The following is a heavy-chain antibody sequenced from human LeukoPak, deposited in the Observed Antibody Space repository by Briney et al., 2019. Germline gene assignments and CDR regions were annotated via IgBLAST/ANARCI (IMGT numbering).Heavy chain of an antibody. D-gene: IGHD1-1*01. CDR3: ATGSQLGSYNWLDP. J-gene: IGHJ5*02. Sequence: PSETLSLTCAVYGASFSDYYWTWIRQPPGKGLEWIGEIDHSGSTKYNPSLKGRVTISLDTSKNQFSLDLTSVTAADTAVYYCATGSQLGSYNWLDPWGLGTLVTVSS. CDR2: IDHSGST. V-gene: IGHV4-34*01. CDR1: GASFSDYY.